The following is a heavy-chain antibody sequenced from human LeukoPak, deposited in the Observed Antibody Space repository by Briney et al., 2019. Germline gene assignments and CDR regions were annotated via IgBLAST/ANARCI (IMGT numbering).Heavy chain of an antibody. CDR3: ARDKSIHLGYDYVWGSYRHYFDY. Sequence: SETLSLTCIVSGGSISSGSYYWSWIRQPAGKGLEWIGRIYTSGSTNYNPSLKSRVTMSVDTSKNQFSLKLSSVTAADTAVYYCARDKSIHLGYDYVWGSYRHYFDYWGQGTLVTVSS. CDR2: IYTSGST. D-gene: IGHD3-16*02. J-gene: IGHJ4*02. CDR1: GGSISSGSYY. V-gene: IGHV4-61*02.